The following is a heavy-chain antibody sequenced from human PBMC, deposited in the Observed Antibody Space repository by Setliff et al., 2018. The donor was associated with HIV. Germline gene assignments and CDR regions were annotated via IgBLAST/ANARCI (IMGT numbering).Heavy chain of an antibody. CDR3: ARDLRDGFEEWFSTLDDGMDV. CDR2: INPHTGVT. Sequence: SVKVSCKTSGYIFIRYCIFWVRQAPGQGLEWMGNINPHTGVTKYAEKFQGRVTMTRDTSINTIYMELSRLRSDDTAVYYCARDLRDGFEEWFSTLDDGMDVWGQGTTVTVSS. CDR1: GYIFIRYC. J-gene: IGHJ6*02. V-gene: IGHV1-2*02. D-gene: IGHD3-3*01.